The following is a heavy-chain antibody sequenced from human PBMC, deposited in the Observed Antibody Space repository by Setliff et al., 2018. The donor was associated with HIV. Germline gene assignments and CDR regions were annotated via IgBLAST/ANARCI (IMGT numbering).Heavy chain of an antibody. CDR3: ARLSGGMVPNY. Sequence: SETLSLTCTVSGGSISSGSYYWSWIRQPAGKGLEWIGHIYTSGSTNYNPSLKSRVTISVDTSKNQFSLKLSSVTAADTAVYYCARLSGGMVPNYWGQGTLVTSPQ. J-gene: IGHJ4*02. CDR1: GGSISSGSYY. D-gene: IGHD3-10*01. V-gene: IGHV4-61*09. CDR2: IYTSGST.